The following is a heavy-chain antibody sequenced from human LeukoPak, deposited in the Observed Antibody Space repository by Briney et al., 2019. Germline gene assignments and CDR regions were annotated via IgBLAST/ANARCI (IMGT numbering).Heavy chain of an antibody. V-gene: IGHV4-59*01. CDR3: ARGLAGNNWFDP. CDR1: GGSISSYY. D-gene: IGHD6-19*01. Sequence: PSETLSLTCTVSGGSISSYYWSWIRQPPGKGLEWIGYIYYSGSTNYNPSLKSRVTISVDTSKNQFSLKLSSVTAADTAVYYCARGLAGNNWFDPWGQGTLVTVSS. J-gene: IGHJ5*02. CDR2: IYYSGST.